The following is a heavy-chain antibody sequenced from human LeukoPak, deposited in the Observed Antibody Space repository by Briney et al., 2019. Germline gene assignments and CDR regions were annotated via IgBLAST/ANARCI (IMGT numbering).Heavy chain of an antibody. J-gene: IGHJ4*02. CDR1: GFTFSSYW. CDR2: IKQDGSEK. V-gene: IGHV3-7*01. CDR3: AKEDCSSTSCYAGYFDY. D-gene: IGHD2-2*01. Sequence: GGSLRLSCAASGFTFSSYWMSWVRQAPGKGLEWVANIKQDGSEKYYVDSVKGRFTISRDNAKNSLYLQMNSLRAEDTAVYYCAKEDCSSTSCYAGYFDYWGQGTLVTVSS.